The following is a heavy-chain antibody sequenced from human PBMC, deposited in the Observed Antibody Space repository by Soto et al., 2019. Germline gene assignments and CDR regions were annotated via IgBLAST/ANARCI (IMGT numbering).Heavy chain of an antibody. CDR2: ILQSGSA. CDR3: ARTGSRYGANAFDL. Sequence: QLHLQESGSGLVKPSQTLSLTCAVSGGSISSSPYSWSWIRQPPGQGLEWIGYILQSGSAYYNPSLKSRATISVDTSKTQFSLNLSSMTAGDTAVYYCARTGSRYGANAFDLWGQGTIVPVSS. J-gene: IGHJ3*01. CDR1: GGSISSSPYS. V-gene: IGHV4-30-2*01. D-gene: IGHD5-18*01.